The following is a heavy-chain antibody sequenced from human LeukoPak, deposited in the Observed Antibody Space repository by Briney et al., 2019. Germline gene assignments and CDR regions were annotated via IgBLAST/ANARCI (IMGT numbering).Heavy chain of an antibody. J-gene: IGHJ4*02. Sequence: ASVKVSCKASAYTFPSYDINWVRQATGQGLEWMGWMNPNSGNTGYAQKFQGRVTMTRNTSISTAYMELSSLRSEDTAVYYCARGAPGSYCSGGSCPYFDYWGQGTLISVSS. V-gene: IGHV1-8*01. CDR1: AYTFPSYD. CDR2: MNPNSGNT. D-gene: IGHD2-15*01. CDR3: ARGAPGSYCSGGSCPYFDY.